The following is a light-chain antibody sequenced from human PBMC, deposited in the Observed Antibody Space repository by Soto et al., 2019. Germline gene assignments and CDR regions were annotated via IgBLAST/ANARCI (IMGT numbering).Light chain of an antibody. CDR3: QQYYNWPPYT. CDR1: QSVSSN. J-gene: IGKJ2*01. CDR2: GAS. Sequence: EIVMTQSPATLSVSPGERATLSCRASQSVSSNFAWYQQKPGQAPRLLIYGASSRATGIPARFSGSGSGTEFTLSISSLQSEDFAVYYCQQYYNWPPYTFGQGTKLEIK. V-gene: IGKV3-15*01.